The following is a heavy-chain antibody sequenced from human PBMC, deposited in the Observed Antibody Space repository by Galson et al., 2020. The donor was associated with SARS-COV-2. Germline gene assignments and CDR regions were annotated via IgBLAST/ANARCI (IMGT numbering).Heavy chain of an antibody. CDR3: ARNPAPLYGDNYYYGMDV. Sequence: ETSETLSLTCSLSDGPISSYYWSWIRQPPGKGLEWIGYISYSGRTNYNPSLRSRVTISVDMSKNQFSLKLSSVTAADTAVYYWARNPAPLYGDNYYYGMDVWGRGTTVTVSS. D-gene: IGHD4-17*01. J-gene: IGHJ6*02. CDR1: DGPISSYY. CDR2: ISYSGRT. V-gene: IGHV4-59*01.